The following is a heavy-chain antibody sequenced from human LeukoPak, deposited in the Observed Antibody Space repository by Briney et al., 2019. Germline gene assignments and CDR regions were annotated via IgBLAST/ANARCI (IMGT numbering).Heavy chain of an antibody. D-gene: IGHD3-3*01. Sequence: GGSLRLSCAASGFTFSSYGMHWVRQAPGKGLEWVAVISYDGSNKYYADSVKGRFTISRDNSKNTLYLQMNSLRAEDTAVYYCAKDFLPPYDFWSGYHDAFDIWGQGTMVTVSS. CDR1: GFTFSSYG. J-gene: IGHJ3*02. CDR3: AKDFLPPYDFWSGYHDAFDI. V-gene: IGHV3-30*18. CDR2: ISYDGSNK.